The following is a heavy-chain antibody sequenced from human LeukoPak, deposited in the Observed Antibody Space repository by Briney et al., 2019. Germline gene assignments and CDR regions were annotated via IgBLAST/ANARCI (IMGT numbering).Heavy chain of an antibody. CDR3: LRRARAIRYFDWLMDV. CDR1: GGSISSYY. CDR2: INHSGST. J-gene: IGHJ6*04. Sequence: SETLSLTCTVSGGSISSYYWSWIRQPPGKGLEWIGEINHSGSTNYNPSLKGRVTISVDTSKNQFSLKLSSVTAADTAVYYCLRRARAIRYFDWLMDVWGKGTTVTISS. D-gene: IGHD3-9*01. V-gene: IGHV4-34*01.